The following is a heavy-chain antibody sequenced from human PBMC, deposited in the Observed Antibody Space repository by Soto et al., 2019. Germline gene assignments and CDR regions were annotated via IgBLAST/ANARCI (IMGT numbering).Heavy chain of an antibody. CDR2: TYYRSKWYN. J-gene: IGHJ2*01. D-gene: IGHD6-19*01. CDR3: ARDSSGWHWYFDL. Sequence: QVQLQQSGPGLVKPSQTLSLICAISGDSVSSDSATWNWIRQSPSRGLEWLGRTYYRSKWYNDYAVSVQSRTAITPDTSKNPMSLQLNSVTPEDTAVYFCARDSSGWHWYFDLWGRGTLGTVSS. V-gene: IGHV6-1*01. CDR1: GDSVSSDSAT.